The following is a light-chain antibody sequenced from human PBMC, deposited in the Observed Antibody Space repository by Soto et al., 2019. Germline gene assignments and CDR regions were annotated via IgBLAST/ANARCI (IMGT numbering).Light chain of an antibody. CDR1: SSNIGSNY. CDR3: AAWDGSLSGSYV. Sequence: QSVLTQSPSASGTPGQRVTISCSGSSSNIGSNYVYWYQQFPGTAPKLLIYKNNQRPSGVPDRFSGSKSGTSASLAISGLRSEDEAEYYCAAWDGSLSGSYVFGTGTKVTVL. J-gene: IGLJ1*01. V-gene: IGLV1-47*01. CDR2: KNN.